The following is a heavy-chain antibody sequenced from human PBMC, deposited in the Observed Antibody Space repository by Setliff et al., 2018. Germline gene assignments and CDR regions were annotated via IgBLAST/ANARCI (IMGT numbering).Heavy chain of an antibody. CDR2: ISSSGSTI. CDR1: GFTFSSYE. V-gene: IGHV3-48*03. CDR3: ASATLDCRDYNFWSGSCNNAFDI. Sequence: GGSLRLSCAASGFTFSSYEMNWVRQAPGKGLEWVSYISSSGSTIYYADSVKGRFTISRDNAKNSLYLQMNSLRAEDTAVYYCASATLDCRDYNFWSGSCNNAFDIWGQGTMVTVSS. D-gene: IGHD3-3*01. J-gene: IGHJ3*02.